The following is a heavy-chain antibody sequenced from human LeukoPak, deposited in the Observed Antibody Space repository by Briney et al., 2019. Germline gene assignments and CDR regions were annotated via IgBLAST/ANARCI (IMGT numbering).Heavy chain of an antibody. CDR2: ISGSGDTT. J-gene: IGHJ6*03. CDR1: EATFNNYA. Sequence: PGGPLRLSCAASEATFNNYAMTWVRQAPGKGLEWVSTISGSGDTTYYADSVTGRFTISRDNSKNTVFLQMNSLRADDTAVYYCARALRAGHRPVYTYYYMDVWGKGTTVTVSS. V-gene: IGHV3-23*01. D-gene: IGHD5/OR15-5a*01. CDR3: ARALRAGHRPVYTYYYMDV.